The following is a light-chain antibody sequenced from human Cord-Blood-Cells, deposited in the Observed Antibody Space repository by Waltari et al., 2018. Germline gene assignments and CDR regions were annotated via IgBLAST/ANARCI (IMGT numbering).Light chain of an antibody. CDR2: DVS. CDR1: SSDVGSYHY. V-gene: IGLV2-11*01. CDR3: CSYAGSYTWV. J-gene: IGLJ3*02. Sequence: QSALTQPRSVSGSPGQSVTISCTGTSSDVGSYHYLSWYQQHPGKAPKLMIYDVSKRPSGVHYRLSGCRSGKTASLTISGRQAEDEADSYCCSYAGSYTWVFGGGTKLTVL.